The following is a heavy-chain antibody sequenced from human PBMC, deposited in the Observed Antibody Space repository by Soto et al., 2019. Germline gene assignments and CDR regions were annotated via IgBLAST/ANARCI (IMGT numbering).Heavy chain of an antibody. D-gene: IGHD3-3*01. CDR1: GASVTSYY. CDR3: ARDGVGPHGMDV. CDR2: IYSSGNT. Sequence: SETLSLTCTVSGASVTSYYWSWIRQPAGKGLDWIGRIYSSGNTDYNPSLKSRVTLSLDTSQNQVSLKLNSVTAADTGIYYCARDGVGPHGMDVWGLGTTVTVYS. J-gene: IGHJ6*02. V-gene: IGHV4-4*07.